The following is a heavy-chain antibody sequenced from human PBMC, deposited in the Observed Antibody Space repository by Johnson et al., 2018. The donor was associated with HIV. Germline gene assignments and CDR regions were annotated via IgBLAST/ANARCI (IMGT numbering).Heavy chain of an antibody. D-gene: IGHD3-16*01. V-gene: IGHV3-15*01. CDR3: AREAYRAFDI. CDR1: GFTFSNAW. J-gene: IGHJ3*02. CDR2: IKSKKDGGTT. Sequence: VQLVESGGGLVKPGGSLRLSCAASGFTFSNAWMSWVRQAPGKGLEWVGRIKSKKDGGTTNYAAPVKGRFTISRDDSKNTLYLQMNSPRAEDTAVYYCAREAYRAFDIWGQGTMVTVSS.